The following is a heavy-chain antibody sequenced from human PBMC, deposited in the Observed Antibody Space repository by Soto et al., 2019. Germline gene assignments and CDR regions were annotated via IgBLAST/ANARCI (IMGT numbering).Heavy chain of an antibody. CDR1: GFTFSSYE. V-gene: IGHV3-48*03. J-gene: IGHJ4*02. Sequence: VQLVESGGGLVQPGGSLRLSCAASGFTFSSYEMNWVRQAPGKGLEWVSYISSSGSTIYYADSVKGRFTISRDNAKNSLYLQMNSLRAEDTAVYYCARARALPAPFDYWGQGTLVTVSS. CDR2: ISSSGSTI. CDR3: ARARALPAPFDY. D-gene: IGHD2-2*01.